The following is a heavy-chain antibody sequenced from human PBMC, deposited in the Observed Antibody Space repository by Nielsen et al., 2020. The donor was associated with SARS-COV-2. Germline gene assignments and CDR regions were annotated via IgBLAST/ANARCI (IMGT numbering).Heavy chain of an antibody. CDR2: ISSSSSYT. D-gene: IGHD4-17*01. CDR1: GFTFSDYY. CDR3: ARVEGGDYVEVSWFDP. V-gene: IGHV3-11*05. Sequence: GESLKISCAASGFTFSDYYMSWIRQAPGKGLEWVSYISSSSSYTNYADSVKGRFTISRDNAKNSLYLQMNSLRAEDTAVYYCARVEGGDYVEVSWFDPWGQGTLVTVSS. J-gene: IGHJ5*02.